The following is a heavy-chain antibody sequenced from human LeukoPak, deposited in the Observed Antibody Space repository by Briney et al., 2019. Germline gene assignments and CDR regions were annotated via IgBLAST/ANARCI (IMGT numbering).Heavy chain of an antibody. Sequence: SETLSLTCTVSGGSISSGGYYWRWIRQHPGKGLEWIGYIYYSGSTYYNPSLKSRVTISVDTSKNQFSLKLSSVTAADTAVYYCAREPQDYSNYGYYYYGMDVWGQGTTVTVSS. V-gene: IGHV4-31*03. CDR2: IYYSGST. D-gene: IGHD4-11*01. CDR1: GGSISSGGYY. J-gene: IGHJ6*02. CDR3: AREPQDYSNYGYYYYGMDV.